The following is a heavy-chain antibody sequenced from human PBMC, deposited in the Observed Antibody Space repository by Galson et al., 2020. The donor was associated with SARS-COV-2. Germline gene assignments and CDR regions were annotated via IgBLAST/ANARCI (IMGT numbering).Heavy chain of an antibody. CDR2: IYYSAST. V-gene: IGHV4-59*01. Sequence: SETLSLTCTVSGGSIRSYSWSWIRQPPGNGLEWIGYIYYSASTNYNPSLTSRVTISVDTSKNQYSLKLSSVTAADTAVYYCARANPPTIVGVVSWFDPWGQGTLVTVSS. D-gene: IGHD3-3*01. CDR3: ARANPPTIVGVVSWFDP. CDR1: GGSIRSYS. J-gene: IGHJ5*02.